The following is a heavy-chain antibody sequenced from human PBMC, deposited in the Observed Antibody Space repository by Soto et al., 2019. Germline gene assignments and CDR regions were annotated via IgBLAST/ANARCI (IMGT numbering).Heavy chain of an antibody. J-gene: IGHJ3*02. Sequence: QITLKESGPPLVKPTQTLTLTCTFSEFSLSTNGVSVGWIRQPPGKAPEWLALIYWDDDKRYSPSLKSRLTITKGTSKNQVVLTMTNLDPVDTATYFCTHRSVTTRAFDMWGPGTMVTVSS. CDR2: IYWDDDK. CDR1: EFSLSTNGVS. D-gene: IGHD4-17*01. CDR3: THRSVTTRAFDM. V-gene: IGHV2-5*02.